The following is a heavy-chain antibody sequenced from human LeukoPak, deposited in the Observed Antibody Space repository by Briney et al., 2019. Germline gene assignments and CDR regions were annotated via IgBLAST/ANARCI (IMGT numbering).Heavy chain of an antibody. CDR2: ISWNSGSI. J-gene: IGHJ4*02. CDR3: AKRGFVVVVAAYSGFDY. CDR1: GFTFDDYA. V-gene: IGHV3-9*01. D-gene: IGHD2-15*01. Sequence: GRSLRLSCAASGFTFDDYAMHWVRQAPGKGLEWVSGISWNSGSIGYADSVKGRFTISRDNSKNTLYLQMNSLRAEDTAVYYCAKRGFVVVVAAYSGFDYWGQGTLVTVSS.